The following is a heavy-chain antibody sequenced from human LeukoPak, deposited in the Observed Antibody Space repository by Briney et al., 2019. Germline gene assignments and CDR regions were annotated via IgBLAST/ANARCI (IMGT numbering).Heavy chain of an antibody. D-gene: IGHD3-10*01. V-gene: IGHV3-11*06. CDR3: AREVVTYYPAGYFDL. CDR2: ISGSSSYA. CDR1: GFTFSNYY. Sequence: GGSLRLSCAASGFTFSNYYMSWIRQAPGKGLEWISYISGSSSYANYADSVKGRFTVSRDNAKESLYLQMTSLRAEDTAVYYCAREVVTYYPAGYFDLWGRGTLVTVSS. J-gene: IGHJ2*01.